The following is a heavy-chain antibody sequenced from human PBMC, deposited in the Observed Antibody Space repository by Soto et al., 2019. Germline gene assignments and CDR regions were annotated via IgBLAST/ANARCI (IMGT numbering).Heavy chain of an antibody. D-gene: IGHD6-13*01. Sequence: SQTLSLTCAISGDSVSSNSAAWNWIRQSPSRGLEWLGRTYYRSKWYNDYAVSVESRITINPDTSKNQFSLQLNSVTPEDTAVDYCAREESEQQLVRRGWFDPWGQGTLVTVSS. J-gene: IGHJ5*02. CDR2: TYYRSKWYN. CDR1: GDSVSSNSAA. V-gene: IGHV6-1*01. CDR3: AREESEQQLVRRGWFDP.